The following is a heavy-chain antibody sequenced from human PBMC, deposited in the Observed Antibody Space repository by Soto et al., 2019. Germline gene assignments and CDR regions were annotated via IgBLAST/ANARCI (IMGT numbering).Heavy chain of an antibody. V-gene: IGHV1-18*01. CDR1: GYTFTSYG. Sequence: QVQLVQSGAEVNKPGASVKVSCKASGYTFTSYGISWVRQAPGQGLEWMGWISAYNGNTNYAQKLQGRVTMTTDASTSTAYMELRSLRSDDTAVYYCASPGVGSSSWQRYYYYGMDVWGQGTTVTVSS. CDR3: ASPGVGSSSWQRYYYYGMDV. D-gene: IGHD6-13*01. J-gene: IGHJ6*02. CDR2: ISAYNGNT.